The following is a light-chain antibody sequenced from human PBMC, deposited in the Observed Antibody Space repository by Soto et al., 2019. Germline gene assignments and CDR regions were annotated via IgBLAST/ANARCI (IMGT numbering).Light chain of an antibody. CDR2: GAS. CDR1: QSVSSS. J-gene: IGKJ1*01. CDR3: QQYNNWWT. Sequence: EIVMTQSPATLSVSPGERATLPCRASQSVSSSLAWYQQKPGQAPRLLIYGASTRATGIPARFSGSGSETEFTLTISSLQSEDSAVYYCQQYNNWWTFGQGTKVEIK. V-gene: IGKV3-15*01.